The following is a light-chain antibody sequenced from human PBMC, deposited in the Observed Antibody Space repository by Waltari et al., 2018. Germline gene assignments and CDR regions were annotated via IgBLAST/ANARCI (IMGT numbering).Light chain of an antibody. Sequence: QSVLTQPPSVSGAPGPRVTISCTGSSSNIRAYYHVHWYQHLPGTAPKVLIYAKNNRPSGVPDRFSGSKSGASASLAITGLQAEDEADYYCQSFDSSLDGYVFGTGTKVTVL. CDR1: SSNIRAYYH. CDR2: AKN. V-gene: IGLV1-40*01. CDR3: QSFDSSLDGYV. J-gene: IGLJ1*01.